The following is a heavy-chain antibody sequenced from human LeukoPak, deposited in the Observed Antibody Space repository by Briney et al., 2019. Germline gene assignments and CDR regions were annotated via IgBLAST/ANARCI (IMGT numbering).Heavy chain of an antibody. V-gene: IGHV4-59*12. CDR3: ASGGLVSRYLDH. J-gene: IGHJ4*02. Sequence: GSLRLSCAASGFTFSSYEMTWVRQPPGKGLEWIGEVFYSGSTNSNPSLKSRLTMSVDESKHEFSLKLTSVTVADTAVYYCASGGLVSRYLDHWGQGTLVTVSP. D-gene: IGHD3-9*01. CDR2: VFYSGST. CDR1: GFTFSSYE.